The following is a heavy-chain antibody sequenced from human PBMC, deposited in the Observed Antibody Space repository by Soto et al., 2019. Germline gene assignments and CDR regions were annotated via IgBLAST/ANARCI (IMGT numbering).Heavy chain of an antibody. CDR3: ARFKRATITFDY. D-gene: IGHD5-12*01. V-gene: IGHV4-61*01. Sequence: SETLSLTCTVSGGSVSSGSYYWSWIRQPPGKGLEWIGYIYYSGSTNYNPSLKSRVTISVDTSKNQFSLKLSSVTAADTAVYYCARFKRATITFDYWGQGTLVTVSS. CDR2: IYYSGST. CDR1: GGSVSSGSYY. J-gene: IGHJ4*02.